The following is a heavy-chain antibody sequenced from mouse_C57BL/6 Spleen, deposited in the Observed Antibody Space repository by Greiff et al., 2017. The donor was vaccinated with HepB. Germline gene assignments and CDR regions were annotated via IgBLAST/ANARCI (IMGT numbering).Heavy chain of an antibody. CDR2: IYPGDGDT. CDR3: ARPITTVVGGYYFDY. CDR1: GYAFSSYW. J-gene: IGHJ2*01. D-gene: IGHD1-1*01. V-gene: IGHV1-80*01. Sequence: VQLQQSGAELVKPGASVKISCKASGYAFSSYWMNWVKQRPGKGLEWIGQIYPGDGDTNYNGKFKGKATLTADKSSSTAYMQLSSLTSEDSAVYFCARPITTVVGGYYFDYWGQGTTLTVSS.